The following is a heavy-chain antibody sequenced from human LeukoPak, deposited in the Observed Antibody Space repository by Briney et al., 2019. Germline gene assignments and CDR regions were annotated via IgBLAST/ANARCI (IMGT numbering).Heavy chain of an antibody. D-gene: IGHD5-12*01. J-gene: IGHJ6*02. CDR3: VRKAPIGVPTIKNYYYGMDV. CDR1: GITFSSFA. CDR2: ISGSGAST. Sequence: GGSLRFSCAASGITFSSFAMSWRRQAPGMGLMWVSGISGSGASTYHADSVKGRFTISRDHSKNTLYLQLNRLRAEDTAVYYCVRKAPIGVPTIKNYYYGMDVWGQGTTVTVSS. V-gene: IGHV3-23*01.